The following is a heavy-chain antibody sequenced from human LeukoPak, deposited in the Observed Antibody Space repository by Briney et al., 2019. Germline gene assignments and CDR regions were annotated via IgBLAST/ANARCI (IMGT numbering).Heavy chain of an antibody. CDR3: ARSLWFGEGGFWFDP. CDR2: INHSGST. J-gene: IGHJ5*02. D-gene: IGHD3-10*01. CDR1: GGSFSGYY. V-gene: IGHV4-34*01. Sequence: SETLSLTCAVYGGSFSGYYWSWIRQPPGKGLEWIGEINHSGSTNYNPSLKSRVTTSVDTSKNQFSLKLSSVTAADTAVYYCARSLWFGEGGFWFDPWGQGTLVTVSS.